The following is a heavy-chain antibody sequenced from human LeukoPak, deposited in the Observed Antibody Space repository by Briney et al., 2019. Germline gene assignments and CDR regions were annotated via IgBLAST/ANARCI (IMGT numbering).Heavy chain of an antibody. CDR2: INHRGST. D-gene: IGHD3-9*01. V-gene: IGHV4-34*01. CDR3: ARRDILTGYSY. CDR1: GGSFRGYY. Sequence: SETLSLTCAVYGGSFRGYYWSWIRQPPGQGLEWIGEINHRGSTKYNPSLKSRVTISVGTSKNQFSLNLRSATAADTAVYYCARRDILTGYSYWGQGTLVTVSS. J-gene: IGHJ4*02.